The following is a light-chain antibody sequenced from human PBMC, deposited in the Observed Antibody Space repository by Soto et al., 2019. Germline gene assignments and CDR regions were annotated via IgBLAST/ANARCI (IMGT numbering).Light chain of an antibody. J-gene: IGKJ2*01. Sequence: EIVMTQSPATLSVSPGERATLSCRASQSISRNLAWYQQKPGQAPRVLIYGASTRATGVPARFSGSGSGTEFTLTISSLQSEDFAVYYCQQYNNWPLMYTFGQGTKLEIK. CDR2: GAS. CDR3: QQYNNWPLMYT. CDR1: QSISRN. V-gene: IGKV3-15*01.